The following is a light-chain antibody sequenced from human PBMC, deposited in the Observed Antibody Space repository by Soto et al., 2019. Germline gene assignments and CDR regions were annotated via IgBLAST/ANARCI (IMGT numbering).Light chain of an antibody. CDR3: QQRSNWPLT. J-gene: IGKJ4*01. V-gene: IGKV3-11*01. Sequence: IVLTQSPATLSLSPGERATLSCRASQSVSSYLAWYQQKPGQAPRLLIYDASNRSTGIPARFSGSGSATDFTLTISSLEPEDFAVYYWQQRSNWPLTFGGGTNVEIK. CDR2: DAS. CDR1: QSVSSY.